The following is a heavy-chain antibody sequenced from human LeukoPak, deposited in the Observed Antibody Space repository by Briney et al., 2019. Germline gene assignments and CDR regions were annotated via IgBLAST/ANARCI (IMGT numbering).Heavy chain of an antibody. V-gene: IGHV4-31*03. CDR2: IYYNGGT. J-gene: IGHJ4*02. CDR1: GGSISSGVYY. Sequence: SETLSLTCTVSGGSISSGVYYWSWIRQHPGKGLEWIGNIYYNGGTDYNPSLKSRVTISVDTSKNQFSLKLNSVIAADTAVYYCARGGNPREFDYWGQGTLVTVSS. D-gene: IGHD2-15*01. CDR3: ARGGNPREFDY.